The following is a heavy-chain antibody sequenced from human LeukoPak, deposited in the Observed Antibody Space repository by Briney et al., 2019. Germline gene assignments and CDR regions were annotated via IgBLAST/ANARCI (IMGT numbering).Heavy chain of an antibody. D-gene: IGHD5-18*01. V-gene: IGHV1-8*01. CDR3: ARPEMSGYSYGYYYYYYGMDV. J-gene: IGHJ6*02. CDR1: GYTFTSYD. CDR2: MNPNSGNT. Sequence: VASVKVSCKASGYTFTSYDINWVRQATGQGLEWVGWMNPNSGNTGYAQKFQGRVTMTRNTSISTAYMELSSLRSEDTAVYYCARPEMSGYSYGYYYYYYGMDVWGQGTTVTVSS.